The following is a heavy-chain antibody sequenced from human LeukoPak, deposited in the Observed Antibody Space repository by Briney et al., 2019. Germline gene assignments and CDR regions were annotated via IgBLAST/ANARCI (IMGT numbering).Heavy chain of an antibody. V-gene: IGHV4-59*01. Sequence: PSEPLYFTCTVSGCSISSYYWSWIRQPPGKGLKWIGYIYYSGSTNYNPSLKSRVTISVDTSKNQFSLKLSSVTAADTAVYYCARAPSGWYFLDYWGQGTLVTVSS. D-gene: IGHD6-19*01. CDR1: GCSISSYY. CDR3: ARAPSGWYFLDY. CDR2: IYYSGST. J-gene: IGHJ4*02.